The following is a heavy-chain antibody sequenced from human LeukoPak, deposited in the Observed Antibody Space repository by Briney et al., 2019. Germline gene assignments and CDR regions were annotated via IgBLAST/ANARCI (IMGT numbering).Heavy chain of an antibody. J-gene: IGHJ6*03. D-gene: IGHD1-1*01. V-gene: IGHV1-8*01. Sequence: ASVKVSCKASGYTFTSYDINWVRQATGQGLEWMGSMNPNNGNTGYPQKFRGRVTMTRDTSISTAYRELSSLRSEDTAVYYCARVCYNSNDALQFSYYYMDVWGKGTTVTVS. CDR1: GYTFTSYD. CDR2: MNPNNGNT. CDR3: ARVCYNSNDALQFSYYYMDV.